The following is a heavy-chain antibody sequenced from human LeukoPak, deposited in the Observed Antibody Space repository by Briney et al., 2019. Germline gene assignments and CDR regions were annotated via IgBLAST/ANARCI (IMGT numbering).Heavy chain of an antibody. V-gene: IGHV1-69*05. Sequence: ASVKVSCKASGGTFSSYAISWVRQAPGQGLEWMGGIIPIFGTANYAQKFQGRVTITTDESTSTAYMELSGLRSEDTAVYYCATDLPGATDYYYGMDVWGQGTTVTVSS. J-gene: IGHJ6*02. CDR3: ATDLPGATDYYYGMDV. D-gene: IGHD1-26*01. CDR2: IIPIFGTA. CDR1: GGTFSSYA.